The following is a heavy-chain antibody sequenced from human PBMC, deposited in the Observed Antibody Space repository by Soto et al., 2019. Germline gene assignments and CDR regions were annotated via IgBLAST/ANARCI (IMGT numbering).Heavy chain of an antibody. D-gene: IGHD3-3*01. J-gene: IGHJ6*02. CDR3: ARRKGGAYDPLNGMDV. CDR2: ISSSSSYI. Sequence: EVQLVESGGGLVKPGGSLRLSCAASGFTFSSYSMNWVRQAPGKGLEWVSSISSSSSYIYYADSVKGRFTISRDNAKNSLYLQMNSLRAEDTAVYYCARRKGGAYDPLNGMDVWGQGTTVTVSS. CDR1: GFTFSSYS. V-gene: IGHV3-21*01.